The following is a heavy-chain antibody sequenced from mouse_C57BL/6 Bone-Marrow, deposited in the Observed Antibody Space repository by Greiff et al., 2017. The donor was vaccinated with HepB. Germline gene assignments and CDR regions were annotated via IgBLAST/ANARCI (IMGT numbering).Heavy chain of an antibody. CDR3: AKYGSSYVWAMDY. CDR1: GFTFSSYA. CDR2: ISDGGSYT. D-gene: IGHD1-1*01. J-gene: IGHJ4*01. Sequence: EVQVVESGGGLVKPGGSLKLSCAASGFTFSSYAMSWVRQTPEKRLEWVATISDGGSYTYYPDNVKGRFTISRDNAKNNLYLQMSHLKSEDTAMYYWAKYGSSYVWAMDYWGQGTSVTVSS. V-gene: IGHV5-4*01.